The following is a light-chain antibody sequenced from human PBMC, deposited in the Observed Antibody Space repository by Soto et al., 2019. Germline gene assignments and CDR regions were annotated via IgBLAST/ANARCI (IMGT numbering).Light chain of an antibody. CDR3: QQYDTSPWT. Sequence: EVVLTQSPGTLSLSPGERATLSCRASQSVTTNFLAWYQQKPGQTPRLLIYGVSSRATGIPDRISGSGSGTDYTLTISRMEPEDFAVYYCQQYDTSPWTFGQGTKVAI. CDR2: GVS. CDR1: QSVTTNF. V-gene: IGKV3-20*01. J-gene: IGKJ1*01.